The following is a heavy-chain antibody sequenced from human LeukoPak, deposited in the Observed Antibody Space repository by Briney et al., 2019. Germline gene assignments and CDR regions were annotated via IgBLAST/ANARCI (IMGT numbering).Heavy chain of an antibody. D-gene: IGHD3-22*01. CDR1: GYTFTSYA. CDR2: INAGNGNT. V-gene: IGHV1-3*01. Sequence: ASVKVSCKASGYTFTSYAMHWVRQAPGQRLEWMGWINAGNGNTKYSQKFQGRVTITRDTSASTAYMELSSLRFEDTAVYYCARDRPYDSSGSNAFDIWGQGTMVTVSS. CDR3: ARDRPYDSSGSNAFDI. J-gene: IGHJ3*02.